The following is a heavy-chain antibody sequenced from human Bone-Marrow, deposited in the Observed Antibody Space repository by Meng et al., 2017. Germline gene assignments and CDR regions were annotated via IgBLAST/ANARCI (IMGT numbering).Heavy chain of an antibody. Sequence: SLKFSCVASGFTFDSYAMHWVRQVPGKGLEWVSGITWNSGSIGYADSVKGRFTISRDNAKNSLHLQMNSLRPDDTAFYYCAKDGQRPFWGQGTLVTVSS. V-gene: IGHV3-9*01. CDR3: AKDGQRPF. CDR1: GFTFDSYA. CDR2: ITWNSGSI. D-gene: IGHD6-25*01. J-gene: IGHJ4*02.